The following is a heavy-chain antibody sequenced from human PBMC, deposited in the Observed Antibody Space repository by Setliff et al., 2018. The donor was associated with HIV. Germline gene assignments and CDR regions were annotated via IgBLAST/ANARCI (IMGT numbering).Heavy chain of an antibody. J-gene: IGHJ4*02. D-gene: IGHD3-22*01. Sequence: SCTASGYTFTSYAMHWVRQAPGQRLEWMGWIPAGNGNTKYSQKFQGRVTLPRDTAASTAYRERGSLRSEDTAVYYCAREGMTYYYDSSGYNPGYWGQGTLVTVSS. CDR2: IPAGNGNT. V-gene: IGHV1-3*01. CDR3: AREGMTYYYDSSGYNPGY. CDR1: GYTFTSYA.